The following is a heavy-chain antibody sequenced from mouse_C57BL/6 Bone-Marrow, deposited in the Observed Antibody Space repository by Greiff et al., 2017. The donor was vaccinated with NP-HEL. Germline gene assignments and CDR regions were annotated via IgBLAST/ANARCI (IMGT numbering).Heavy chain of an antibody. Sequence: QVQLKQPGAELVKPGASVKLSCKASGYTFTSYWMHWVKQRPGQGLEWIGMIHPNSGSTNYNEKFKSKATLTVDKSSSTAYMQLSSLTSEDSAVYYCARGGVATNYYAMDYWGQGTSVTVSS. D-gene: IGHD1-1*01. CDR1: GYTFTSYW. V-gene: IGHV1-64*01. CDR2: IHPNSGST. J-gene: IGHJ4*01. CDR3: ARGGVATNYYAMDY.